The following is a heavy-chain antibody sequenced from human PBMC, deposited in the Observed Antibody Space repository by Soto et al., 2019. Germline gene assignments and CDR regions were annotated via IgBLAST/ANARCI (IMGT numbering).Heavy chain of an antibody. CDR2: VNPSVGRT. CDR3: ARTFDSSARHFDY. V-gene: IGHV1-46*01. J-gene: IGHJ4*02. D-gene: IGHD6-19*01. CDR1: GYTFSSYY. Sequence: QVQLVQSGAEVKKPGASVKVSCEASGYTFSSYYMHWVRQAPGQGLEWMGIVNPSVGRTTYAQKFQGRITMTRDTSTSTVYMELSSLSSEDTAVYYCARTFDSSARHFDYWGQGTLVSVSS.